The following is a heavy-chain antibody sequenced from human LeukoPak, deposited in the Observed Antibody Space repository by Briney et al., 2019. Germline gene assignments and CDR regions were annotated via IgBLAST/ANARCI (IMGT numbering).Heavy chain of an antibody. CDR3: ARNSDWGRSGGTCYNYEGY. D-gene: IGHD2-15*01. CDR1: GFTLSSYS. V-gene: IGHV3-21*01. J-gene: IGHJ4*02. CDR2: ISSSSSYI. Sequence: GGSLRLSCAASGFTLSSYSMNWVRQAPGKGLEWVSFISSSSSYIYYADSVKGRFTISRDNAKNSLYLQMNSLRAEDTAVYYCARNSDWGRSGGTCYNYEGYWGQGTLVTVSS.